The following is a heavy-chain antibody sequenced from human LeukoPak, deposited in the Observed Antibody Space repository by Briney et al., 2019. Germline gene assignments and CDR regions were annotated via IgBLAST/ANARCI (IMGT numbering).Heavy chain of an antibody. J-gene: IGHJ3*02. CDR3: AALDSSGYYFPGAFDI. D-gene: IGHD3-22*01. CDR2: ISSSSSYI. V-gene: IGHV3-21*01. CDR1: GFTFSSYS. Sequence: GGSLRLSCAASGFTFSSYSMNWVRQAPGKGLEWVSSISSSSSYIYYADSVKGRFTISRDNAKNSVYLQMNSLRAEDTAVYYCAALDSSGYYFPGAFDIWGQGTMVTVSS.